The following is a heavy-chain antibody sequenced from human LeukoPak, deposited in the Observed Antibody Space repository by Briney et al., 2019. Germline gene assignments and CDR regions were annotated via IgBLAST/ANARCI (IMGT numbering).Heavy chain of an antibody. V-gene: IGHV3-7*01. CDR3: ARDNELSFDY. CDR2: IKQDGSEK. Sequence: PGGSLRLSCAASGFTFISYWMSWVRQAPGKGREWVANIKQDGSEKYYVDSVKGRFTISRDNAKNSLYLQMNSLRAEDTAVYYCARDNELSFDYWGQGTLVTVSS. D-gene: IGHD1-7*01. J-gene: IGHJ4*02. CDR1: GFTFISYW.